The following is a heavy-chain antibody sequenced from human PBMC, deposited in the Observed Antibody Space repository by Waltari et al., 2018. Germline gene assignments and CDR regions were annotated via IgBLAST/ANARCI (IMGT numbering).Heavy chain of an antibody. CDR1: GFSFIPYS. Sequence: QVQLVQSGAEMKTPGASVKVSCKASGFSFIPYSFTWVRQAPGQGLEWMGWISADNGKTNYAQKFQGRLTMTTDTSTSTAYMELRSLRSDDTAVYYCVRDGSGASFTFNYWGQGTLVTVSS. CDR2: ISADNGKT. D-gene: IGHD1-26*01. CDR3: VRDGSGASFTFNY. V-gene: IGHV1-18*01. J-gene: IGHJ4*02.